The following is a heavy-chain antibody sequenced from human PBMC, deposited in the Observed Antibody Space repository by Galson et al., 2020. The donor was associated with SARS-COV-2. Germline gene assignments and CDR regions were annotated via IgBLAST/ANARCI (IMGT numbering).Heavy chain of an antibody. Sequence: ASETLSLTCTVSGGSISSDGYSWSWIRQPPGKGLEWIGYIYHSGNIYYNPSLKSRGTISVDRSKNHFSLKLSSVTAADTAVYYCAGSHSGNYLAPLAFHIWGQGTMVTVSS. CDR1: GGSISSDGYS. D-gene: IGHD1-26*01. CDR3: AGSHSGNYLAPLAFHI. J-gene: IGHJ3*02. V-gene: IGHV4-30-2*01. CDR2: IYHSGNI.